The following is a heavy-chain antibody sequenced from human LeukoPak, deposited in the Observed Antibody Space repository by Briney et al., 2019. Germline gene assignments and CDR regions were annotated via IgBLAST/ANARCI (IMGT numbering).Heavy chain of an antibody. CDR3: ARDAYHRYCSGGSCYLGFDP. D-gene: IGHD2-15*01. Sequence: ASVKVSCKASGYTFTSYAMHWVRQAPGQRLEWMGWINAGNGNTKYSQKFQGRVTITADESTSTAYMELSSLRSEDTAVYYCARDAYHRYCSGGSCYLGFDPWGQGTLVTVSS. J-gene: IGHJ5*02. V-gene: IGHV1-3*01. CDR1: GYTFTSYA. CDR2: INAGNGNT.